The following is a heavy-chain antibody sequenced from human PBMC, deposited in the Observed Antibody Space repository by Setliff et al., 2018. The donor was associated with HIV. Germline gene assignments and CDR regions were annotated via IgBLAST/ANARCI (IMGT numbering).Heavy chain of an antibody. D-gene: IGHD6-13*01. CDR1: GNTFTSYY. CDR2: INPSGDST. J-gene: IGHJ3*02. V-gene: IGHV1-46*01. Sequence: GASVKVSCKASGNTFTSYYMHWVRRAPGQGLEWMGIINPSGDSTSYAQKFQGRVTMTRDTSTRTVYMELSSLRSEDTAVYYCAREKVGQQLVIDAFDIWGQGTMVTVSS. CDR3: AREKVGQQLVIDAFDI.